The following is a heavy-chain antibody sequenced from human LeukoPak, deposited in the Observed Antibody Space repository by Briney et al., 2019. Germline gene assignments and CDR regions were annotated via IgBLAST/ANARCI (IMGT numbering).Heavy chain of an antibody. CDR2: IYYSGIT. V-gene: IGHV4-59*01. D-gene: IGHD1/OR15-1a*01. CDR1: GGSISSYY. Sequence: SETLSLTWSVSGGSISSYYWSWIRQPPGKGLEWVGYIYYSGITNYDTTYNPSRRSRITISVDRSENQFSLKLSSVTAADTAVYYCARGGGTYYGVDVWGQGTTVTVSS. CDR3: ARGGGTYYGVDV. J-gene: IGHJ6*02.